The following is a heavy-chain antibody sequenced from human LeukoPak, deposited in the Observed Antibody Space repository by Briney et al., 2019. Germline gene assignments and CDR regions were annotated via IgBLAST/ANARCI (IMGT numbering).Heavy chain of an antibody. CDR2: IIPIFGTA. Sequence: ASVKVSCKASGGTFSSYAISWVRQAPGQGLEWMGGIIPIFGTANYAQKFQGRVTITADESTSTAYMELSSLRSEDTAVYYCAGGEVPAAGAYYYYYGMDVWGKGTTVTVSS. V-gene: IGHV1-69*13. CDR3: AGGEVPAAGAYYYYYGMDV. CDR1: GGTFSSYA. D-gene: IGHD2-2*01. J-gene: IGHJ6*04.